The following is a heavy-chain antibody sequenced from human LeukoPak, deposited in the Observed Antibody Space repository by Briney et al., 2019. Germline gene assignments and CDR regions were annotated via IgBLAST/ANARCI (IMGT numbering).Heavy chain of an antibody. CDR1: EFNVSSNY. CDR3: ARHAFRSQYNPNDL. CDR2: IYYNGIT. J-gene: IGHJ4*02. D-gene: IGHD1-14*01. Sequence: GGSLRLSCTASEFNVSSNYISWIRQAPGGRLEWLSVIYYNGITFYSDSVKGRFTISRDNSKNTVYLQMNSLRGEDTAIYYCARHAFRSQYNPNDLWGQGTLVAVSS. V-gene: IGHV3-66*04.